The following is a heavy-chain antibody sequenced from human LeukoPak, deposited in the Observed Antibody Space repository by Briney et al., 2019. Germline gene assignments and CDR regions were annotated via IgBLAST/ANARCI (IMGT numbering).Heavy chain of an antibody. CDR3: ARGGGDFYYMDV. CDR2: INHGGST. J-gene: IGHJ6*03. D-gene: IGHD1-26*01. V-gene: IGHV4-34*01. CDR1: GGSFSGYH. Sequence: TPSLTCAVYGGSFSGYHWSWFRQPPGKGLEWIGEINHGGSTSYNPSLKTRVIISVDTSKNQFSLKLSSVTAADTAVYYCARGGGDFYYMDVWDIGTTVTVSS.